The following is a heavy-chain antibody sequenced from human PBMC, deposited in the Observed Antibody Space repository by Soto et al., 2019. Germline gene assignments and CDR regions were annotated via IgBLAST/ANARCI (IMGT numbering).Heavy chain of an antibody. CDR1: GGSISSYY. J-gene: IGHJ6*03. V-gene: IGHV4-59*08. CDR3: ARHDTLVYYYYMDV. CDR2: IYYSGST. Sequence: PSETLSLTCTVSGGSISSYYWSWIRQPPGKGLEWIGYIYYSGSTNYNPSLKSRVTISVDTSKNQFSLKLSSVTAADTAVYYCARHDTLVYYYYMDVWGKGTTVTVSS. D-gene: IGHD2-2*02.